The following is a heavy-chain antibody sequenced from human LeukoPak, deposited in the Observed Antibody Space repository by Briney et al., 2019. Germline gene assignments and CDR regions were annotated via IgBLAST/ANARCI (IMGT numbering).Heavy chain of an antibody. D-gene: IGHD2-15*01. CDR1: GYTFTSYG. Sequence: ASVKVSCKASGYTFTSYGISWVRQAPGQGLEWMGWISAYNGNTNYAQKLQGRVTMTTDTSTTTAYMELRSLRSDDTAVYYCARDPPRIVVVVAATNYYGMDVWGQGTTVTVSS. V-gene: IGHV1-18*01. CDR3: ARDPPRIVVVVAATNYYGMDV. CDR2: ISAYNGNT. J-gene: IGHJ6*02.